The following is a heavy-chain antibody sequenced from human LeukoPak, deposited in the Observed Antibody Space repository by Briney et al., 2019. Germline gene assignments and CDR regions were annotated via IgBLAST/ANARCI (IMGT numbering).Heavy chain of an antibody. Sequence: ASVKVSCKASGYTFTGYYMHWVRQAPGQGLEWMGWINPNSGGTNYAQKFQGRVTMTRDTSINTAYLELSRLSSDDTAVYYCARLITMVRGAYYFDYWGQGTVVTVSS. CDR2: INPNSGGT. CDR3: ARLITMVRGAYYFDY. CDR1: GYTFTGYY. D-gene: IGHD3-10*01. V-gene: IGHV1-2*02. J-gene: IGHJ4*02.